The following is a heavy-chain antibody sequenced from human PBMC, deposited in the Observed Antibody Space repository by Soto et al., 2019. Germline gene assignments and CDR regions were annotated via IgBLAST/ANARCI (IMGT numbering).Heavy chain of an antibody. CDR1: GFTFSSYA. V-gene: IGHV3-30-3*01. J-gene: IGHJ4*02. CDR2: ISYDGSNK. D-gene: IGHD2-15*01. Sequence: QVQLVESGGGVVQPGRSLRLSCAASGFTFSSYAMHWVRQAPGKGLEWVAVISYDGSNKYYADSVKGRFTISRDISKNTLYLQMNSLRPEDTAVYYCARAGGLLLDYWGRATLVTVSS. CDR3: ARAGGLLLDY.